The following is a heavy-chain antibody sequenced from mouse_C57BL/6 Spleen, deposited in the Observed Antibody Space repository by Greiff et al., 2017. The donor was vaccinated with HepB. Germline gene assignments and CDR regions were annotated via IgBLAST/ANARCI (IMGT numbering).Heavy chain of an antibody. Sequence: QVQLKQPGAELVKPGASVKLSCKASGYTFTSYWMHWVKQRPGRGLEWIGRIDPNSGGTKYNEKFKSKATLTVDKPSSTAYMQLSSLTSEDSAVYYCARGNPGDGNYVRSAMDYWGQGTSVTVSS. V-gene: IGHV1-72*01. D-gene: IGHD2-1*01. CDR3: ARGNPGDGNYVRSAMDY. J-gene: IGHJ4*01. CDR2: IDPNSGGT. CDR1: GYTFTSYW.